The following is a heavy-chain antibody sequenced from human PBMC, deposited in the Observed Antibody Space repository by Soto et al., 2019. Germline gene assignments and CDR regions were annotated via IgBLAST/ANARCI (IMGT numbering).Heavy chain of an antibody. D-gene: IGHD3-22*01. CDR2: IIPIFGTA. V-gene: IGHV1-69*12. CDR1: GGTFSSYA. Sequence: QVQLVQSGAEVKKPGSSVKVSCKASGGTFSSYAISWVRQAPGQGLEWMGGIIPIFGTANYAEKFQGRVTSTADDSTSTSYMELSSLRSEDTAVYYCARDPNDRSGYLEYWGQGTLVTVSS. CDR3: ARDPNDRSGYLEY. J-gene: IGHJ4*02.